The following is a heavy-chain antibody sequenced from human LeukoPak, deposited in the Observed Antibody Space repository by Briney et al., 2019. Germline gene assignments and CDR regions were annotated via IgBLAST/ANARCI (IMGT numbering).Heavy chain of an antibody. V-gene: IGHV3-20*04. D-gene: IGHD1-26*01. CDR1: GFTFDDYG. Sequence: GGSLRLSCAASGFTFDDYGMSWVRQAPGKGLEWVSGINWNGGSTGYADSVKGRFTISRDNAKNSLYLQMNSLRAEDTALYYCARVRVGATYDAFDIWGQGTMVTVCS. J-gene: IGHJ3*02. CDR3: ARVRVGATYDAFDI. CDR2: INWNGGST.